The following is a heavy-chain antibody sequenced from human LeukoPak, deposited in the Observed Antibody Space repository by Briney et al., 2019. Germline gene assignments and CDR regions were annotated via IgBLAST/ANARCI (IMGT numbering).Heavy chain of an antibody. J-gene: IGHJ4*02. Sequence: VASVKVSCKASGYTFTSYDINWVRQATGQGLEWMGWMNPNSGSTGYAQKFQGRVTITRNTSISTAYMELSSLRSEDTAVYYCARGGSAARRASDYWGQGTLVTVSS. CDR1: GYTFTSYD. CDR2: MNPNSGST. CDR3: ARGGSAARRASDY. D-gene: IGHD6-6*01. V-gene: IGHV1-8*03.